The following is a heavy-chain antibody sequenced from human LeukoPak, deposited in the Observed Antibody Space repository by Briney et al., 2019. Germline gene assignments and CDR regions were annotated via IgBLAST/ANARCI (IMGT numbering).Heavy chain of an antibody. CDR3: ARGSRGCSGGSCYKY. CDR1: GGSISSYY. CDR2: IYYSGST. Sequence: PSETLSLTCTVSGGSISSYYWSWIRQPPGKGLEWIGYIYYSGSTNYNPSLKSRVTISVDTSKNQFSLKLSSVTAADTAVYYCARGSRGCSGGSCYKYWGQGTLVTVSS. J-gene: IGHJ4*02. D-gene: IGHD2-15*01. V-gene: IGHV4-59*01.